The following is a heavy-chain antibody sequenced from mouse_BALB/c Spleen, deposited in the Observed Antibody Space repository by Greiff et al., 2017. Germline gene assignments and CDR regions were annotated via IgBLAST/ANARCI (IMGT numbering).Heavy chain of an antibody. CDR3: ARQDYYAMDY. CDR1: GFTFSSYT. Sequence: EVKLMESGGGLVQPGGSLKLSCAASGFTFSSYTMSWVRQTPEKRLEWVAYISNGGGSTYYPDTVKGRFTISRDNAKNTLYLQMSSLKSEDTAMYYCARQDYYAMDYWGQGTSVTVSS. CDR2: ISNGGGST. V-gene: IGHV5-12-2*01. J-gene: IGHJ4*01.